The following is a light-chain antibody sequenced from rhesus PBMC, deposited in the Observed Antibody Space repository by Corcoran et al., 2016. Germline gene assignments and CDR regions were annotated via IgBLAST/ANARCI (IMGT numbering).Light chain of an antibody. CDR3: QQYSNWLT. CDR1: QSVSSY. Sequence: EIVMTQSPATLSLSPGERATLSCRASQSVSSYVAWYQQKPAQAPRLLIYGASSRAPGIPERVSGSGSGTDFPLTISSLEPEDFAVYYCQQYSNWLTFGGGTKVEIK. CDR2: GAS. J-gene: IGKJ4*01. V-gene: IGKV3S9*01.